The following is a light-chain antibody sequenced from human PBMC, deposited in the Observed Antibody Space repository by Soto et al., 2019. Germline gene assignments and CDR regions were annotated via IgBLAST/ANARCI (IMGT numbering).Light chain of an antibody. CDR3: ASYTSSSVWV. CDR1: SSDVGSYNR. Sequence: QSALTQPPSVSGSPGQSVTISCTGTSSDVGSYNRVSWYQQPPGTAPKLIIYEVTNRPSGVPVRFSGSKSANMASLTISGLQAEEEADYYCASYTSSSVWVFGGGTKLTVL. CDR2: EVT. J-gene: IGLJ3*02. V-gene: IGLV2-18*02.